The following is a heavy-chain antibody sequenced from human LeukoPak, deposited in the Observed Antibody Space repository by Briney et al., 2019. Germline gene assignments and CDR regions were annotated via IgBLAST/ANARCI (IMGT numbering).Heavy chain of an antibody. V-gene: IGHV3-73*01. D-gene: IGHD5-18*01. CDR1: GFTFSGSA. CDR3: TSLGYPQDY. Sequence: PGGSLRLSCAASGFTFSGSAMHWVRQASGKGLEWVGRIRSKANSYATAYAGSVKARFTTSRDDSKNTAYLQMNSLKTEDTAVYYCTSLGYPQDYWGQGTLVTVSS. J-gene: IGHJ4*02. CDR2: IRSKANSYAT.